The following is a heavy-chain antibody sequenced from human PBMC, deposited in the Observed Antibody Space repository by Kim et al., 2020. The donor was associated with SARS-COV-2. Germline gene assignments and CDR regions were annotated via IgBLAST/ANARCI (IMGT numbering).Heavy chain of an antibody. CDR3: AKDYYDYVWGSYGPSY. D-gene: IGHD3-16*01. Sequence: GGSLRLSCAASGFTFDDYAMHWVRQAPGKGLEWVSGISWNSGSIGYADSVKGRFTISRDNAKNSLYLQMNSLRAEDTALYYCAKDYYDYVWGSYGPSYWGQGTLVTVSS. V-gene: IGHV3-9*01. CDR2: ISWNSGSI. J-gene: IGHJ4*02. CDR1: GFTFDDYA.